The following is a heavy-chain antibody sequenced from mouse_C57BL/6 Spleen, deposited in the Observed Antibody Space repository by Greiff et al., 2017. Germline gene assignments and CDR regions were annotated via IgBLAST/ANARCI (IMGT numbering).Heavy chain of an antibody. CDR2: ISSGGSYT. J-gene: IGHJ2*01. CDR3: ARHEDDGSSYVLDY. CDR1: GFTFSSYG. D-gene: IGHD1-1*01. V-gene: IGHV5-6*01. Sequence: EVQGVESGGDLVKPGGSLKLSCAASGFTFSSYGMSWVRQTPDKRLEWVATISSGGSYTYYPDSVKGRFTISRDNAKNTLYLQMSSLKSEDTAMYYCARHEDDGSSYVLDYWGQGTTLTVSS.